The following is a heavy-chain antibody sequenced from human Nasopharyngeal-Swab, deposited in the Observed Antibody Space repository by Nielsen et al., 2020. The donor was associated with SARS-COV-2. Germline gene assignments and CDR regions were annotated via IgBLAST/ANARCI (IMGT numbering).Heavy chain of an antibody. V-gene: IGHV3-33*01. D-gene: IGHD6-13*01. CDR2: IWYDGSNK. J-gene: IGHJ4*02. CDR3: AREFRRYSSSWPFDY. Sequence: GGSLRLSCAASGFTFSSYGMHWVRPAPGKGLEWVAVIWYDGSNKYYADSVKGRFTISRDNSKNTLYLQMNSLRAEDTAVYYCAREFRRYSSSWPFDYWGQGTLVTVSS. CDR1: GFTFSSYG.